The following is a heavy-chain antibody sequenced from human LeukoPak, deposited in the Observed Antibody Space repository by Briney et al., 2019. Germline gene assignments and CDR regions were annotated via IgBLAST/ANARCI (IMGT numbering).Heavy chain of an antibody. V-gene: IGHV6-1*01. D-gene: IGHD6-19*01. Sequence: SQTLSLTCVVSGDSVSSKNGAWNWIRQSPSRGLEWLGRTYYRSKWYNDYAESMEGRMTISQDTSKNQYSLHLNSVTPDDTAVYYCARGEGSGWYFSYWGQGTLVTVSS. J-gene: IGHJ4*02. CDR3: ARGEGSGWYFSY. CDR1: GDSVSSKNGA. CDR2: TYYRSKWYN.